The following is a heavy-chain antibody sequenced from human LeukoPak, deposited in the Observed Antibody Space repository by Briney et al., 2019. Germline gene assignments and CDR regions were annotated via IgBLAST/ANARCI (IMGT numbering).Heavy chain of an antibody. CDR1: GGSISRYY. D-gene: IGHD6-19*01. J-gene: IGHJ4*02. V-gene: IGHV4-39*01. Sequence: SETLSLTCTVSGGSISRYYWGWIREPPGKGLEWIGSIYYSGSTYYNPSLTSRVTISVDTSKNQFSLKLSSVTAADTAVYYCARYGSSGAFDYWGQGTLVTVSS. CDR3: ARYGSSGAFDY. CDR2: IYYSGST.